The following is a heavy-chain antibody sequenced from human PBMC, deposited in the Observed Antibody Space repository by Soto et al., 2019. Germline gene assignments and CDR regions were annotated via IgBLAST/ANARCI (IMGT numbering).Heavy chain of an antibody. D-gene: IGHD6-19*01. V-gene: IGHV1-69*13. CDR2: IIPIFGTA. CDR3: AGGYSSGWRKAAWDY. CDR1: GGTFSSYA. Sequence: GASVKVSCKASGGTFSSYAISWVRQAPGQGLEWMGGIIPIFGTANYAQKFQGRVTITADESTSTAYMELSSLRSEDTAVYYCAGGYSSGWRKAAWDYWGQGTLVTSPQ. J-gene: IGHJ4*02.